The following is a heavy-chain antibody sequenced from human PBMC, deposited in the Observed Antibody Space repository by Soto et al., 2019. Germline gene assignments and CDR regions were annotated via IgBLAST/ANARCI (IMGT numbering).Heavy chain of an antibody. V-gene: IGHV5-51*01. Sequence: PGESLKNSCKHSGFNFPTFWIGWVRQMPGKGLEWMGIIYPGDSDTRYSPSLQGQVTISADKSISTAHLQWSSLKASDTAMYYCAGGGVRGVITRTRDYYGMDVWGQGTTVTVSS. CDR2: IYPGDSDT. J-gene: IGHJ6*02. CDR3: AGGGVRGVITRTRDYYGMDV. CDR1: GFNFPTFW. D-gene: IGHD3-10*01.